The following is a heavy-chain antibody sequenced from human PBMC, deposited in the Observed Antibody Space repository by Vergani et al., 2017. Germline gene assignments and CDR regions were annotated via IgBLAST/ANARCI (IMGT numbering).Heavy chain of an antibody. D-gene: IGHD6-13*01. CDR3: ARDLFSSSSRYLQGAFDI. Sequence: EVQLVESGGGLVQPGGSLRLSCVASGFTFSSYSMNWVRQAPGKGLEWVSYISSSSSTIYYADSVKGRFTISRDNAKNSLYLQMNSLRAEDTAVYYCARDLFSSSSRYLQGAFDIWGQGTMVTVSS. V-gene: IGHV3-48*01. CDR1: GFTFSSYS. J-gene: IGHJ3*02. CDR2: ISSSSSTI.